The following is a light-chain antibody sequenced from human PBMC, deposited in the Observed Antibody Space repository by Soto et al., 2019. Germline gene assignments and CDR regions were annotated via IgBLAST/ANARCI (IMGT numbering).Light chain of an antibody. CDR3: GTWDSSLSVYV. Sequence: QSVLTQPPSVSAAPGQMVTISCSGSSSSIGRNYVSWYQQVPGTAPKLLIYENNKRPSGIPDRFSGSKSGTSATLGIAGLQTGDEADYYCGTWDSSLSVYVFGSGTKLTVL. CDR1: SSSIGRNY. CDR2: ENN. V-gene: IGLV1-51*01. J-gene: IGLJ1*01.